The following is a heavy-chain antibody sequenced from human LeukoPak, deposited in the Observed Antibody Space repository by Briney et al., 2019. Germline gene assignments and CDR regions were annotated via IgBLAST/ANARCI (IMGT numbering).Heavy chain of an antibody. D-gene: IGHD3-22*01. V-gene: IGHV4-34*01. J-gene: IGHJ4*02. CDR2: INHSGST. CDR3: ARGLHYYDSSGYYSG. Sequence: SETLSLTCAVYGGSFSGYYWSWIRQPPGKGLEWIGEINHSGSTNYNPSLKSRVTISVDTSKNQFSLKLSSVTAADTAVYYCARGLHYYDSSGYYSGWGQGTLVTVSS. CDR1: GGSFSGYY.